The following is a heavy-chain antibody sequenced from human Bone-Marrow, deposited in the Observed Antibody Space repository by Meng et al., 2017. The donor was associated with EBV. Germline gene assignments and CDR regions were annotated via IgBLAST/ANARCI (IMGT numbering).Heavy chain of an antibody. J-gene: IGHJ5*02. V-gene: IGHV1-69*01. Sequence: GRLVQSGAEGRKRGALVKVSCKASGDTFSKFAITWVRRAPGQGLDWMGGIIPMLRTVNYAQRFQGRVTITADESTSTAYMELNSLRSEDTAVYYCARDVYASGSYRSDPWGQGTLVTVSS. D-gene: IGHD3-10*01. CDR3: ARDVYASGSYRSDP. CDR1: GDTFSKFA. CDR2: IIPMLRTV.